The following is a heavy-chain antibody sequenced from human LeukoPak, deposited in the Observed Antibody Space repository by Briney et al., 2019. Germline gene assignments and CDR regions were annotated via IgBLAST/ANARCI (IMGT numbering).Heavy chain of an antibody. CDR3: ARALNRSYYYVYLS. D-gene: IGHD3-16*01. V-gene: IGHV1-8*01. CDR1: GYTFTDFD. CDR2: MNTNSGNT. Sequence: ASVKVSFNSSGYTFTDFDINWVRLAPGQGLELMGWMNTNSGNTVYAQKFQGRVTMTRDTSINTARMELTSLTSEDTAVYYCARALNRSYYYVYLSWGQGTLMTASS. J-gene: IGHJ4*02.